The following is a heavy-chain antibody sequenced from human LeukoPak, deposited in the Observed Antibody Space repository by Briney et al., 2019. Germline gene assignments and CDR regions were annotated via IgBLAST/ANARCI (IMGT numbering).Heavy chain of an antibody. CDR3: AKDFQWTFDY. V-gene: IGHV3-30*02. CDR1: GFTFKNYG. D-gene: IGHD3/OR15-3a*01. J-gene: IGHJ4*02. CDR2: IRADESGK. Sequence: GGSLRLSCAASGFTFKNYGMHWVRQPPGKGLEWVAYIRADESGKYYTDAVRGRFTISRDRSKNTLYLQMNSLRPGDTAIYYCAKDFQWTFDYWGQGNLVTASS.